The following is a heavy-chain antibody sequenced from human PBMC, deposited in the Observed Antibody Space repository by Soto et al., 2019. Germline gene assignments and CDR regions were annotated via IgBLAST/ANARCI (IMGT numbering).Heavy chain of an antibody. CDR3: AKNQAREHRRVIDF. Sequence: GGSLRLSCATSRLTFSDYAISWVRQAPGGGLEWVSSMSGSSSTTYYADSVRGRFTISRDRSKNTLYLQMSSLRAEDTALYYCAKNQAREHRRVIDFWGQGTLVTVSS. CDR1: RLTFSDYA. J-gene: IGHJ4*02. V-gene: IGHV3-23*01. CDR2: MSGSSSTT. D-gene: IGHD3-16*02.